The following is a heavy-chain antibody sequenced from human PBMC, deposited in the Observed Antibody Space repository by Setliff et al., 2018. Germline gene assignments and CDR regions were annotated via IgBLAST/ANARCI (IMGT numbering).Heavy chain of an antibody. D-gene: IGHD5-18*01. J-gene: IGHJ4*02. V-gene: IGHV4-59*11. Sequence: SETLSLTCTVSPGSISSHYWSWFRQAPGKGLEWIGYRHDNGERDYNPSLGSRVTISVDTSKNQFSLMLTSVTAADTAIYYCAGRPQNTPMGPCDYWGQGTLVTVSS. CDR3: AGRPQNTPMGPCDY. CDR2: RHDNGER. CDR1: PGSISSHY.